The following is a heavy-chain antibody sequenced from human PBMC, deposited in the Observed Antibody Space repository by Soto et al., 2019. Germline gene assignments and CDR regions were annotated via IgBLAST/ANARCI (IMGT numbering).Heavy chain of an antibody. V-gene: IGHV3-30-3*01. CDR3: AKNTGYSSSWYDY. CDR1: GFTFSTYA. D-gene: IGHD6-13*01. CDR2: ISYDGSSK. J-gene: IGHJ4*02. Sequence: GGSLRLSCAASGFTFSTYAIHWFRQAPGKGLEWVAVISYDGSSKFYADSVKGRFTISRDNSKNALSLQMDSLRAEDTALYYCAKNTGYSSSWYDYWGQGTLVTVAS.